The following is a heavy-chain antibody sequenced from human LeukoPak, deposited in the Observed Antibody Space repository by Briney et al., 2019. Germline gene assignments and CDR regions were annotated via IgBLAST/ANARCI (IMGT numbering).Heavy chain of an antibody. J-gene: IGHJ4*02. CDR2: ISSSSSYI. CDR3: ARVLAAAGTGYFDY. Sequence: PGGSLRLSCAASGFTFSSYSMNWVRQAPGKGLEWVSSISSSSSYIYYADSVKGRFTISRDNAKNSLYLQMNSLRAEDTAVYYCARVLAAAGTGYFDYWGQGTLVTVSS. D-gene: IGHD6-13*01. V-gene: IGHV3-21*01. CDR1: GFTFSSYS.